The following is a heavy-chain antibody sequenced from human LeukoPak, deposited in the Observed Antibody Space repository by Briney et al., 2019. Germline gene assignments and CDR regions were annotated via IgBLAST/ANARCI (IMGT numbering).Heavy chain of an antibody. V-gene: IGHV1-46*01. D-gene: IGHD6-13*01. J-gene: IGHJ6*02. CDR2: INPSGGST. CDR1: GYTFTSYY. Sequence: ASVKVSCKASGYTFTSYYMHWVRQAPGQGLEWMGIINPSGGSTSYAQKFQGRVTMTRDTSTSTVYMELSSQRSEDTAVYYCARDHVAAAGISPLYYYYYGMDVWGQGTTVTVSS. CDR3: ARDHVAAAGISPLYYYYYGMDV.